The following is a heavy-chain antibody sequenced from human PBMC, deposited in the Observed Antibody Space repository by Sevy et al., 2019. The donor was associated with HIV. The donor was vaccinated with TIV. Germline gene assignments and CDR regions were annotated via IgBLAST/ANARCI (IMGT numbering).Heavy chain of an antibody. CDR2: ISNDGTNK. CDR1: GFSFSSYG. Sequence: GGSLRLSCAASGFSFSSYGMHWVRQSPGKGLQWVAFISNDGTNKYYSDSVKGRFTISRDNSKNTLYLQMKSLSAEDTALYYCAKQADTYYYDSSGYENWGQGTLVTVSS. J-gene: IGHJ4*02. V-gene: IGHV3-30*18. CDR3: AKQADTYYYDSSGYEN. D-gene: IGHD3-22*01.